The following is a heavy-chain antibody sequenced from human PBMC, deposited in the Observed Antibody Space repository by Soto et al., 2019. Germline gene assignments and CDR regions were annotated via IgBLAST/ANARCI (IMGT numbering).Heavy chain of an antibody. J-gene: IGHJ4*02. V-gene: IGHV3-23*01. CDR3: ANPIPKTGTTFGF. CDR2: ISGSGDDT. D-gene: IGHD1-1*01. Sequence: QLLESGGGFVQPGGSLRLSCVASGFTFSNFAMAWVRQAPGEGLEWVSAISGSGDDTFYADSMKGRFTISRDNSKDTLYLQSNSLRAEDTGVYYCANPIPKTGTTFGFWGQGTLVTVSS. CDR1: GFTFSNFA.